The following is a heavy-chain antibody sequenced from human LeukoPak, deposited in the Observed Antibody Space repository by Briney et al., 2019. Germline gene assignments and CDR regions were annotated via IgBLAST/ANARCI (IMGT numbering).Heavy chain of an antibody. J-gene: IGHJ4*02. V-gene: IGHV1-3*01. CDR2: INAGNGNT. Sequence: ASVKVSCKASGYTFTSYAMHWVRQAPGQRLEWMGWINAGNGNTKYSQKFQGRVTITRDTSASTAYMELSSLRSEDTAVYYCARDQGLYYYDSSGLDYWGQGTLVTVPS. CDR3: ARDQGLYYYDSSGLDY. D-gene: IGHD3-22*01. CDR1: GYTFTSYA.